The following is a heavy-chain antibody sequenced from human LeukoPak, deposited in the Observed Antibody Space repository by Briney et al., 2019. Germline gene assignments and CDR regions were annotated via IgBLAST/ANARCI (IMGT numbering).Heavy chain of an antibody. CDR3: ARFGLGKHIEVAGIPFDI. CDR1: GYSFTSNV. J-gene: IGHJ3*02. Sequence: ASVKVSCKASGYSFTSNVISWVRQAPGQGLEWMGWISAYNGNTNYAQKLQGRVTMTTDTSTSTAYMELRSLRSDDTAVYYCARFGLGKHIEVAGIPFDIWGQGTMVTVSS. D-gene: IGHD6-19*01. V-gene: IGHV1-18*01. CDR2: ISAYNGNT.